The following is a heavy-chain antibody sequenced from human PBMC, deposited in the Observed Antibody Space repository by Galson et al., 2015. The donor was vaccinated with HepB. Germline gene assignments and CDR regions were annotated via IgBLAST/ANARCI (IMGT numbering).Heavy chain of an antibody. CDR2: ISAYNGNT. CDR3: ARLIAAAGMTDYYGMDV. Sequence: QSGAEVKKPGASVKVSCKASGYTFTSYGISWVRQAPGQGLEWMGWISAYNGNTNYAQKLQGRVTMTTDTSTSTAYMELRSLRSDDTAVYYCARLIAAAGMTDYYGMDVWGQGTTVTVSS. D-gene: IGHD6-13*01. J-gene: IGHJ6*02. CDR1: GYTFTSYG. V-gene: IGHV1-18*04.